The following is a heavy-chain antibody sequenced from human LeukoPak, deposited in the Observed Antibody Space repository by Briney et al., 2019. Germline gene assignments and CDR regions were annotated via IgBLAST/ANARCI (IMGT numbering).Heavy chain of an antibody. CDR1: GGSISSYY. Sequence: SETLSLTCTVSGGSISSYYWSWIRQPPGKGLEWIGYIYYSGSTNYNPSLKSRVTISVDTSKNQFSLKLSSVTAADTAVYYCARDRSWNDVPDAFDIWGQGTMVTVSS. D-gene: IGHD1-1*01. CDR3: ARDRSWNDVPDAFDI. CDR2: IYYSGST. J-gene: IGHJ3*02. V-gene: IGHV4-59*01.